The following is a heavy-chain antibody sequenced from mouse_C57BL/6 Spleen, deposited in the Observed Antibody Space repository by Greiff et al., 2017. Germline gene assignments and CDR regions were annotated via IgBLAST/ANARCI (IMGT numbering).Heavy chain of an antibody. D-gene: IGHD2-4*01. CDR1: GYTFTDYY. J-gene: IGHJ2*01. Sequence: EVQLQQSGPELVKPGASVKISCKASGYTFTDYYMNWVQQSHGKSLEWIGDINPNNGGTSYNQKFKGKATLTVDKSSSTAYMELRSLTSEDSAVYYCARAYYDYDSHFDYWGQGTTLTVSS. CDR3: ARAYYDYDSHFDY. CDR2: INPNNGGT. V-gene: IGHV1-26*01.